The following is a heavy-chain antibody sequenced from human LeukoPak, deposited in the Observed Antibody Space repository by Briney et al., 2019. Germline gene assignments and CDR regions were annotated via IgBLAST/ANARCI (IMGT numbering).Heavy chain of an antibody. CDR3: ARDPEEGRGGLGFDY. CDR1: GYTFTSYY. V-gene: IGHV1-46*01. CDR2: INPSGGST. J-gene: IGHJ4*02. Sequence: GASVKVSCKASGYTFTSYYMHWVRQAPGQGLEWMGIINPSGGSTSYAQKFQGRVTMTRDTSTSTVYMELSSLRSEDTAVYYCARDPEEGRGGLGFDYWGQGTLVTVSS. D-gene: IGHD1-14*01.